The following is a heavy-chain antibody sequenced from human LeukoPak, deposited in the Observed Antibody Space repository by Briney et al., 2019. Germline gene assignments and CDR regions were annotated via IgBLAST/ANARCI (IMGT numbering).Heavy chain of an antibody. CDR1: GFTFSSYW. D-gene: IGHD5-18*01. CDR2: INSDGSST. V-gene: IGHV3-74*01. Sequence: PGGSLRLSCAASGFTFSSYWMHWVRQAPGKGLVWVSRINSDGSSTSYADSVKGRFTISRDNAKNTLYLQMNSLRAEDTAVYYCAKGRGYSYGNFDYWGQGTLVTVSS. CDR3: AKGRGYSYGNFDY. J-gene: IGHJ4*02.